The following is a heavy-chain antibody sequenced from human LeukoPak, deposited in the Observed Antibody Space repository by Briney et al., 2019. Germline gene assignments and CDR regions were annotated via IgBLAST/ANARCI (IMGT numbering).Heavy chain of an antibody. CDR2: ISYDGSNK. J-gene: IGHJ2*01. CDR1: GFTFSSYA. CDR3: ARSPGSYWYFDL. D-gene: IGHD7-27*01. V-gene: IGHV3-30-3*01. Sequence: PGGSLRLSCAASGFTFSSYAMHWVRQAPGKGLEWVAVISYDGSNKYYADSVKGRFTISRDNSKNTLYLQMNSLRAEDTAVYYCARSPGSYWYFDLWGRGTLVTVSS.